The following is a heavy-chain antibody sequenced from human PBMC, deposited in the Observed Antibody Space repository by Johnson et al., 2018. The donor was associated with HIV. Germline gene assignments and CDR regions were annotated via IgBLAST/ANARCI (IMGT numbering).Heavy chain of an antibody. CDR1: GFTFSSSW. CDR3: ARGRPWGWELRRDAFDV. Sequence: VQLVESGGGLVKPGGSLRLSCAASGFTFSSSWMHWVCQAPEKGLEWVSGINWNGDTTAYADSVKGRFTISRDNAKRSLYLQMNGLRVEDTALYYCARGRPWGWELRRDAFDVWGQGT. V-gene: IGHV3-20*04. J-gene: IGHJ3*01. CDR2: INWNGDTT. D-gene: IGHD4-23*01.